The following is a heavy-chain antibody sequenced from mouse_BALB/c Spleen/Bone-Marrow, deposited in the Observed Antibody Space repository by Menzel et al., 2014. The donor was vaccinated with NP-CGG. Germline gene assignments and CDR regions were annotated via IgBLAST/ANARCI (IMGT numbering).Heavy chain of an antibody. J-gene: IGHJ2*01. V-gene: IGHV14-1*02. CDR2: IDPENGNT. D-gene: IGHD2-4*01. CDR3: AMITTY. CDR1: GFNSKDYY. Sequence: VQLQQSGAELVRPGALVKLSCKASGFNSKDYYMHWVKQRPEQGLEWIGWIDPENGNTIYDQKFQGKASITADTSSNTAYLQLSSLTSEDTAVYYCAMITTYWGQGTTLTVSS.